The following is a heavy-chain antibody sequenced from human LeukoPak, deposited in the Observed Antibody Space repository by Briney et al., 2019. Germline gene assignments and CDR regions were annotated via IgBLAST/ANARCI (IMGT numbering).Heavy chain of an antibody. CDR3: ARSTLAMAAAGPPWFDP. CDR2: INPNSGGT. J-gene: IGHJ5*02. Sequence: GASVKVSCKASGYTFTGYYMHWVRQAPGQGLEWMGWINPNSGGTNYAQKFQGRVTMTRDTSISTAYMELSRLRSDDTAVYYCARSTLAMAAAGPPWFDPWGQGTLVTVSS. CDR1: GYTFTGYY. D-gene: IGHD6-13*01. V-gene: IGHV1-2*02.